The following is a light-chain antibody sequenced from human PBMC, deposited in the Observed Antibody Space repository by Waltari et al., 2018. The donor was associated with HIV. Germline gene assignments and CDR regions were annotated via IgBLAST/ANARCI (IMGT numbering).Light chain of an antibody. CDR2: HTT. Sequence: QAVVTQEPSLTVSPVGTVTLTCGSNTGTVTSGHYPCWFQQKPGQAPRPLIYHTTNKQSPTPARFSGSRRGGKAALTLSGAEPEDEADYYCLLSYSGTRRVFGGGTKLTVL. J-gene: IGLJ3*02. CDR3: LLSYSGTRRV. CDR1: TGTVTSGHY. V-gene: IGLV7-46*01.